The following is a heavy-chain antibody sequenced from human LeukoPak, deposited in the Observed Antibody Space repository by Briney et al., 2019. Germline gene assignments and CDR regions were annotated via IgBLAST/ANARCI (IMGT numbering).Heavy chain of an antibody. CDR2: IYYSGST. V-gene: IGHV4-59*01. CDR1: DYSISSYY. CDR3: ARGVSGSYYAFDY. Sequence: SETLSLTCTVSDYSISSYYWSWIRQPPGKGLEWIGYIYYSGSTNYNPSLKSRVTISVDTSKNQFSLKLSSVTAADTAVYYCARGVSGSYYAFDYWGQGTLVTVSS. J-gene: IGHJ4*02. D-gene: IGHD3-10*01.